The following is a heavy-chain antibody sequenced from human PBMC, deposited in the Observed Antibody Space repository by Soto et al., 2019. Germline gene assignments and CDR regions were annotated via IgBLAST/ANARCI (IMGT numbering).Heavy chain of an antibody. CDR3: ARVGRSSGSLGY. Sequence: EVQLVESGGGLVQPGGPLRLSCAASGFTFSSYGRTWVRQAPGKGREWVANIKQDGSEKYYVDSVKGRFTISRDNAKNSLYLQMNSLRAEDTAVYYCARVGRSSGSLGYWGQGTLVTVSS. CDR2: IKQDGSEK. J-gene: IGHJ4*02. CDR1: GFTFSSYG. D-gene: IGHD6-19*01. V-gene: IGHV3-7*01.